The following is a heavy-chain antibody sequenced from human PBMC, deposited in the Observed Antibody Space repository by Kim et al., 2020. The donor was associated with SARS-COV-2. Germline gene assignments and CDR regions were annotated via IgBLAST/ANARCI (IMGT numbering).Heavy chain of an antibody. CDR3: ARGPRIAARSYWFDP. CDR1: GGSFSGYY. J-gene: IGHJ5*02. V-gene: IGHV4-34*01. CDR2: INHSGST. Sequence: SQTLSLTCAVYGGSFSGYYWSWIRQPPGKGLEWIGEINHSGSTNYNPSLKSRVTISVDTSKNQFSLKLSSVTAADTAVYYCARGPRIAARSYWFDPWGQGTLVTVSS. D-gene: IGHD6-6*01.